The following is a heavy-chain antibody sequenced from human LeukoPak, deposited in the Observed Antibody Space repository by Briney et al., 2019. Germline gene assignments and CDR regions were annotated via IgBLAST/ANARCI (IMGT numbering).Heavy chain of an antibody. D-gene: IGHD6-13*01. V-gene: IGHV4-59*12. CDR2: IYYSGTT. J-gene: IGHJ4*02. Sequence: SETLSLTCTVSGGSISSYYWSWIRQPPGKGLEWIGYIYYSGTTNYNPSLKSRVTISVDTSKNQISLKLSSVTAPDTAIYYCASQVYYSSSWYFDYWGQGTLVTVSS. CDR1: GGSISSYY. CDR3: ASQVYYSSSWYFDY.